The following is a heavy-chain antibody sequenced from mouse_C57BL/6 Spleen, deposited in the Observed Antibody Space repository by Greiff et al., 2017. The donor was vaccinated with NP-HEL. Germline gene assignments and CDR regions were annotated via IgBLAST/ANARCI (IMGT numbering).Heavy chain of an antibody. CDR2: ISSGSSTI. Sequence: EVKLVESGGGLVKPGGSLKLSCAASGFTFSDYGMHWVRQAPEKGLEWVAYISSGSSTIYYVDTVKGRFTISRDNAKNTLFLQMTSLRSEDTAMYYCARGGHYYAMDYWGQGTSVTVSS. CDR1: GFTFSDYG. J-gene: IGHJ4*01. CDR3: ARGGHYYAMDY. V-gene: IGHV5-17*01.